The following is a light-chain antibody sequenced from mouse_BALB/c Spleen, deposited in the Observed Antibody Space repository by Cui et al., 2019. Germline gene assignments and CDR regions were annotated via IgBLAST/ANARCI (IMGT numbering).Light chain of an antibody. CDR2: DTS. CDR1: SSVSY. Sequence: QIVLTQSPAIMSASPGEKVTMTCSASSSVSYMYWYQQKPGSSPRLLIYDTSNLASGVPVRFSGSGSGTSYSLTISRMEAEDAATYYGQQWSSYPRTFGGGTKLEIK. J-gene: IGKJ1*01. CDR3: QQWSSYPRT. V-gene: IGKV4-55*01.